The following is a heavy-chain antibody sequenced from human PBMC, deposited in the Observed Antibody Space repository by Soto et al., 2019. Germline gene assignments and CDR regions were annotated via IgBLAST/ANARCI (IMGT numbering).Heavy chain of an antibody. J-gene: IGHJ4*02. CDR2: INPSGGST. D-gene: IGHD5-12*01. CDR3: ARDRDGYDLFDY. V-gene: IGHV1-46*01. Sequence: ASVKVSCKASGYTFTSYYMNWVRQAPGQGLEWMGIINPSGGSTSYAQKFQGRVTMTRNTSTSTVYMELSSLRSEDTAVYYCARDRDGYDLFDYWGQGTMVTVSS. CDR1: GYTFTSYY.